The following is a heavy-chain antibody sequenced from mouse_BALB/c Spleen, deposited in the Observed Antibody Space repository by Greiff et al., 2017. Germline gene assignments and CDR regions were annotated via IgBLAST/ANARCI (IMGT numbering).Heavy chain of an antibody. CDR1: GFSLTGYG. D-gene: IGHD1-1*01. Sequence: VMLVESGPGLVAPSQSLSITCTVSGFSLTGYGVNWVRQPPGKGLEWLGMIWGDGSTDYNSALKSRLSISKDNSKSQVFLKMNSLQTDDTAMYYCARDGIFTTRAMDYWGQGTSVTVSS. CDR2: IWGDGST. CDR3: ARDGIFTTRAMDY. V-gene: IGHV2-6-7*01. J-gene: IGHJ4*01.